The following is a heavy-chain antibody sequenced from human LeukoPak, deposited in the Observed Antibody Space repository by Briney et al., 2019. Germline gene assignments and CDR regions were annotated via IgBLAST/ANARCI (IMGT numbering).Heavy chain of an antibody. V-gene: IGHV3-48*01. CDR3: ARGGITIFGGIIYQDY. J-gene: IGHJ4*02. D-gene: IGHD3-3*01. CDR2: ISSSGTTI. CDR1: GFTFSSYS. Sequence: GGSLRLSCAASGFTFSSYSMNWVRQAPGKGLEWVSYISSSGTTIYYADSVKGRFTISRDNAKTSLYLQMNSLRAEDTAFYYCARGGITIFGGIIYQDYWGQGTLVTVSS.